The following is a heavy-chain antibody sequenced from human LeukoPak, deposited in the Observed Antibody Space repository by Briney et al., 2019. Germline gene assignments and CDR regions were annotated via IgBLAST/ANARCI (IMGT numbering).Heavy chain of an antibody. Sequence: GGSLRLSCAASGYTFSSYEMNWVPQAPGKGLEWMSYIRSSGKSKYYTDSVKGRITISRDNAKNSLYLQMTSLRGEDTAVYYCASRSLTTRGTYDAFDIWGQGTMVTVSS. V-gene: IGHV3-48*03. CDR2: IRSSGKSK. J-gene: IGHJ3*02. D-gene: IGHD4-17*01. CDR1: GYTFSSYE. CDR3: ASRSLTTRGTYDAFDI.